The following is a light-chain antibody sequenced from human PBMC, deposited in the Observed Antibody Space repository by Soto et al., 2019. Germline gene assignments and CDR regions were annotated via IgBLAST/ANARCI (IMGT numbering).Light chain of an antibody. CDR2: GAS. CDR3: QQFGTSPYT. V-gene: IGKV3-20*01. J-gene: IGKJ2*01. Sequence: EIVLTQSPDTLSLSPGERATLSCRASQTVTRSSFAWYQQKPGRAPTLLIHGASTRAAGIPDRFSASGSGTHFTLTITRLEPEDFAVYFCQQFGTSPYTFGQGTKVEIK. CDR1: QTVTRSS.